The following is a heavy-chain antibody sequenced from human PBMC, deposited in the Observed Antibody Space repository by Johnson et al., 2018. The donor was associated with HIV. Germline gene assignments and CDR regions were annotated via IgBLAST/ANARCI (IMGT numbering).Heavy chain of an antibody. CDR2: ISWNSGSI. CDR3: AKVRGDFWSGYYGGLNDAFDI. Sequence: VQLVESGGGLVQPGRSLRLSCAASGFTFDDYAMHWVRQAPGKGLEWVSGISWNSGSIGYADSVKGRFTISRDHSKNTLYLQMNSLRAEDTAVYYCAKVRGDFWSGYYGGLNDAFDIWGQGTMVTVSS. J-gene: IGHJ3*02. D-gene: IGHD3-3*01. CDR1: GFTFDDYA. V-gene: IGHV3-9*01.